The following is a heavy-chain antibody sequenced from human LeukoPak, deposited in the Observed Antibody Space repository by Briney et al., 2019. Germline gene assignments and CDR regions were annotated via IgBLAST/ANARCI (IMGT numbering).Heavy chain of an antibody. Sequence: GGSLRLSCAASGFTVSSNYMSWVRQAPGKGLEWVSILYGGGDTYYADSVNGRFTISRENSKNTLYLQMNSLRAEDTVVYFWARGHYYDSWGEGTLVTVSS. V-gene: IGHV3-53*01. CDR1: GFTVSSNY. CDR2: LYGGGDT. CDR3: ARGHYYDS. D-gene: IGHD3-22*01. J-gene: IGHJ4*02.